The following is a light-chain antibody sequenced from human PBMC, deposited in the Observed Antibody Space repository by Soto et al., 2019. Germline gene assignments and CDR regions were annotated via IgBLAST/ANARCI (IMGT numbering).Light chain of an antibody. CDR3: QQYNSYSQYT. CDR1: QSISSW. V-gene: IGKV1-5*01. Sequence: DIQLGQSPSTLSAALPVRVTMTFRATQSISSWLDWYQQKPGKAPQHLLHDASSLDSGVPSRFSGGGSGTEFNLTISSLQPDDFATYYCQQYNSYSQYTFGQGTKVDIK. CDR2: DAS. J-gene: IGKJ2*01.